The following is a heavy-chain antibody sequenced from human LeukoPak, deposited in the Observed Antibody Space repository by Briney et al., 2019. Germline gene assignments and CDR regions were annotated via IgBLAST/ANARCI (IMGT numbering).Heavy chain of an antibody. CDR3: ARDGGSVPVAGPLTMYGMDV. Sequence: GASVKVSCKASGYTFTSYYMHWVRQAPGQGLEWMGIINPSGGSTSYAQKFQGRVTMTRDMSTSTVYMELSSLRSEDTAVYYCARDGGSVPVAGPLTMYGMDVWGQGTTVTVSS. CDR1: GYTFTSYY. J-gene: IGHJ6*02. CDR2: INPSGGST. V-gene: IGHV1-46*01. D-gene: IGHD6-19*01.